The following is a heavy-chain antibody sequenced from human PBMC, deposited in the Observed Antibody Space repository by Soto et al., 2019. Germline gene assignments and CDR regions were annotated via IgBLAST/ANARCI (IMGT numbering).Heavy chain of an antibody. CDR2: INHSGST. CDR3: ARGRLVLWFGEVDWFDP. Sequence: SETLSLTCAVYGGSFSGYYWSWIRQPPGKGLEWIGEINHSGSTNYNPSLKSRVTISVDTSKNQFSLELSSVTAADTAVYYCARGRLVLWFGEVDWFDPWGQGTLVTVSS. J-gene: IGHJ5*02. CDR1: GGSFSGYY. D-gene: IGHD3-10*01. V-gene: IGHV4-34*01.